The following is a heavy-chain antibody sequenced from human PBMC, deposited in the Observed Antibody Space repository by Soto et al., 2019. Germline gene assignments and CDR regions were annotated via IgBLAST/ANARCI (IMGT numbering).Heavy chain of an antibody. D-gene: IGHD3-9*01. CDR3: ARDPLYYDILTGRKDYYYYSGMDV. Sequence: ASVKVSCKASGYTFTSYAMHWVRQAPGQRLEWMGWINAGNGNTKYSQKFQGRVTITRDTSASTAYMELSSLRSEDTAVYYCARDPLYYDILTGRKDYYYYSGMDVWGQGTTVPVSS. CDR1: GYTFTSYA. V-gene: IGHV1-3*01. CDR2: INAGNGNT. J-gene: IGHJ6*02.